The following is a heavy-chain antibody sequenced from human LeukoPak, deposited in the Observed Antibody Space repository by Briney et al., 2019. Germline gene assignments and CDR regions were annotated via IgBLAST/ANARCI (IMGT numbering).Heavy chain of an antibody. V-gene: IGHV1-18*01. J-gene: IGHJ4*02. CDR1: GYTFTSYG. CDR2: ISAYNGNT. D-gene: IGHD3-10*01. CDR3: ARHMYYYDSGSYGDFDY. Sequence: ASVKVSCNASGYTFTSYGISWVRQAPGQGLEWMGWISAYNGNTNYAQNLQGRVTMTTDTSTSTAYMELRSLRSDDTAVYYCARHMYYYDSGSYGDFDYWGQGTLVTVSS.